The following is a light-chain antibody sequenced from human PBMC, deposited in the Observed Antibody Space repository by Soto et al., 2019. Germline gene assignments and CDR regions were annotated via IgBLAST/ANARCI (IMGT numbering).Light chain of an antibody. V-gene: IGKV3-20*01. CDR3: QQYGSSPFT. Sequence: EIVLTQSPGTLSLSPGERATLSCRASQTVSSSYLAWYQQRPGQAPRLLISGASSRATGIPDRFSGSRSGTDFTLTISRLEPEDFAVYYCQQYGSSPFTFGPGTKVDVK. CDR1: QTVSSSY. J-gene: IGKJ3*01. CDR2: GAS.